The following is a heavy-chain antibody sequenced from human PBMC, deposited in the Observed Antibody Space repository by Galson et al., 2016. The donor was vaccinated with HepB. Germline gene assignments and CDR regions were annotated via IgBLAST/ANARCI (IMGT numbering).Heavy chain of an antibody. CDR1: GFTFRMFA. D-gene: IGHD7-27*01. CDR2: ISDNSGTT. CDR3: AKGDLLGTFDI. Sequence: SLRLSCAASGFTFRMFAMSWVRQAPGKGLEWVSGISDNSGTTYYADSVQGRFTISRDNSKDTLFLQVNSLRAEDTAVYYCAKGDLLGTFDIWGQGTMITVSS. V-gene: IGHV3-23*01. J-gene: IGHJ3*02.